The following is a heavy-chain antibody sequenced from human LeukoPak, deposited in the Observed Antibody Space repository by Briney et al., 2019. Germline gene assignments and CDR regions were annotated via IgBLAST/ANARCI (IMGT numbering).Heavy chain of an antibody. CDR1: GGSISSGSYY. CDR2: IYTSGST. D-gene: IGHD2-2*01. V-gene: IGHV4-61*02. J-gene: IGHJ4*02. CDR3: ARGSAFGVVVPAALIPVFKRYYFDY. Sequence: SQTLSLTCTVSGGSISSGSYYWSWIRQPAGKGLEWIGRIYTSGSTNYNPSLKSRVTISVDTSKNQFSLKLSSVTAADTAVYYCARGSAFGVVVPAALIPVFKRYYFDYWGQGTLVTVSS.